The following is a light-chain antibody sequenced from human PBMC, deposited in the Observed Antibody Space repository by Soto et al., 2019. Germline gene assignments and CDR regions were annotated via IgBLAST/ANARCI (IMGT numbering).Light chain of an antibody. V-gene: IGLV2-11*01. CDR1: SSNVGGYNY. CDR3: CSYAGSNTFYV. J-gene: IGLJ1*01. Sequence: QSALTXPRSVSGSPGQSVTISCTGTSSNVGGYNYVSWYQHHPGKAPKLVIYDVYNRPSGVPDRFSGSKSDNTASLTISGLQAEDEADYYCCSYAGSNTFYVFGTGTKVTVL. CDR2: DVY.